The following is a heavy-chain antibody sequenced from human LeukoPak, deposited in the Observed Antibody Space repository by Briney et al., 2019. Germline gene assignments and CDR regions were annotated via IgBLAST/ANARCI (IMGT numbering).Heavy chain of an antibody. CDR3: ARFKREYGSGSYGYYYYYMDV. V-gene: IGHV4-39*07. Sequence: SETLSLTCTVPSGSISSNNHYWGWIRQPYGKGLEWLGSINYRGDTDYNPSLKSRVTISVDTSKNQFSLKLSSVTAADTAVYYCARFKREYGSGSYGYYYYYMDVWGKGTTVTISS. D-gene: IGHD3-10*01. CDR2: INYRGDT. J-gene: IGHJ6*03. CDR1: SGSISSNNHY.